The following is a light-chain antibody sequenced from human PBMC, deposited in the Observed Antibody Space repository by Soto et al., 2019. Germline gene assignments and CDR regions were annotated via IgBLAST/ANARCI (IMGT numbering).Light chain of an antibody. Sequence: QSALTQPRSVSGSPGQSVTISCTGTNSDVGGYNYVSWYQQYPGKAPKLMISGVSERPSGVPDRFSGSKSGNTASLTISRVEAGDEADYFCHVWDSSSEHVFGTGTKLTVL. J-gene: IGLJ1*01. CDR3: HVWDSSSEHV. CDR1: NSDVGGYNY. CDR2: GVS. V-gene: IGLV2-11*01.